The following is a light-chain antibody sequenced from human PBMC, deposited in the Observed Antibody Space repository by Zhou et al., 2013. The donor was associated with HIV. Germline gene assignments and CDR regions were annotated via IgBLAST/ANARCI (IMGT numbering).Light chain of an antibody. CDR3: QQYGSSIPT. Sequence: DIQMTQSPSTLSASVGARVTITCRASQSISSWLAWYQQKPGDAPKLLIYQASTLQSGVPSRFSGSGSGTEFTLTISRLEPEDFAVYYCQQYGSSIPTFGQGTKVEI. CDR1: QSISSW. CDR2: QAS. J-gene: IGKJ1*01. V-gene: IGKV1-5*03.